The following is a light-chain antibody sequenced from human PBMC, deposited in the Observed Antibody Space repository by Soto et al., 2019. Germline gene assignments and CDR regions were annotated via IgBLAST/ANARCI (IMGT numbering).Light chain of an antibody. CDR1: SSNIGTGYD. CDR2: GYT. Sequence: QSVLTQPPSVSGAPGQRVTISCTGSSSNIGTGYDVHWYLQLPGTAPKLLIYGYTNRPSGVPDRFSGSKSGTSASLAITGLEDEDEDYYCWQSDGSSMSGWVFGGGTKLTVL. J-gene: IGLJ3*02. V-gene: IGLV1-40*01. CDR3: QSDGSSMSGWV.